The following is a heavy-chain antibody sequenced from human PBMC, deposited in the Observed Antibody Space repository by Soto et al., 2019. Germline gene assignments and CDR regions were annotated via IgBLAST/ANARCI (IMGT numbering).Heavy chain of an antibody. D-gene: IGHD3-3*01. CDR2: INAGNGNT. CDR1: GYTFTSYA. Sequence: QVQLVQSGAEEKKPGASVKVSCKASGYTFTSYAMHWVRQAPGQRLEWMGWINAGNGNTKYSQKFQGRVTITRDTSAITSYVELSRLRSEDTAVDDWAGSFGGVTDADYWGQGTLVTVAS. J-gene: IGHJ4*02. CDR3: AGSFGGVTDADY. V-gene: IGHV1-3*05.